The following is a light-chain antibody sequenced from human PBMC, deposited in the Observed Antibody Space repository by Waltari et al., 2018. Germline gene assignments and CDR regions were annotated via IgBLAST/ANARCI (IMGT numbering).Light chain of an antibody. CDR1: QSISNN. CDR2: ATS. J-gene: IGKJ1*01. V-gene: IGKV1-39*01. Sequence: DIQMTQSPSSLSASVGDRVTITCRASQSISNNLNWYQQKPGKAPKHLIYATSVLQSGVPSRFSGRGSGTDFTLTISSLQPEDFATYYCQQTYSTWTFGQGTAVEIK. CDR3: QQTYSTWT.